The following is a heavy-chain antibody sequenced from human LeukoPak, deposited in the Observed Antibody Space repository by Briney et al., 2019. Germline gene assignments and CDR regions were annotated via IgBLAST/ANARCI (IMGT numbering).Heavy chain of an antibody. CDR1: GGTFSSYA. D-gene: IGHD6-19*01. CDR2: IIPIFGTA. CDR3: AKGHSSGWRDFDY. Sequence: GASVKVSCKASGGTFSSYAISWVRQAPGQGLEWMGGIIPIFGTANCAQKFQGRVTITADESTSTAYMELSSLRSEDTALYYCAKGHSSGWRDFDYWGQGTLVTVSS. V-gene: IGHV1-69*13. J-gene: IGHJ4*02.